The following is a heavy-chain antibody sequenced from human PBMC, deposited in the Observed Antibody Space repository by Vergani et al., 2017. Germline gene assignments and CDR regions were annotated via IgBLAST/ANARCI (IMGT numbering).Heavy chain of an antibody. CDR3: ARLSSTSGYSCRGYYYYYMDV. D-gene: IGHD2-2*01. Sequence: QVQLQESGPGLVKPSETLSLTCTVSGGSISSYYWSWIRQPPGKGLEWIGYIYYSGSTNYNPSLKSRVTISVDTSKNQFSLKLSSVTAADTAVYYCARLSSTSGYSCRGYYYYYMDVWGKGTTVTVSS. CDR1: GGSISSYY. V-gene: IGHV4-59*01. J-gene: IGHJ6*03. CDR2: IYYSGST.